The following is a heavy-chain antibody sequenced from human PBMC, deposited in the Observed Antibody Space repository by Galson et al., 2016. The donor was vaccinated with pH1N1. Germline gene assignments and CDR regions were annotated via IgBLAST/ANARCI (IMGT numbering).Heavy chain of an antibody. CDR3: ARLIGGGYNIREFDY. D-gene: IGHD5-24*01. V-gene: IGHV5-51*03. CDR1: GYTFTTYW. J-gene: IGHJ4*02. Sequence: QSGAEVKKAGESLKISCKGSGYTFTTYWLAWVRQMPGKGLEWMGIVYPPDSDTRYSPSFEGQVTISADKSISTAYLQWSSLKASDTAVNYCARLIGGGYNIREFDYWGQGTQVTVSS. CDR2: VYPPDSDT.